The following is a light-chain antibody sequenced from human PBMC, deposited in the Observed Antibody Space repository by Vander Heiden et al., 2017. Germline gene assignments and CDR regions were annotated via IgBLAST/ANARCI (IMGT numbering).Light chain of an antibody. V-gene: IGKV1-39*01. Sequence: DIQMTQSPSSLSAYVGDRVTITCRASQSISSYLNWYQQKPGKASKLLIYAASNLQSGVPSRFSGGGSGTDFTLTISRLQPEDFATYYCQQIYSTLMYTFGQGTKLEIK. CDR2: AAS. CDR1: QSISSY. J-gene: IGKJ2*01. CDR3: QQIYSTLMYT.